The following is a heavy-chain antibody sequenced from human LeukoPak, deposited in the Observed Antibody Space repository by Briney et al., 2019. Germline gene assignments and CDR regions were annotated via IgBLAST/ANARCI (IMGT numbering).Heavy chain of an antibody. V-gene: IGHV5-51*07. J-gene: IGHJ4*02. CDR3: AGTEGGYYTWWH. Sequence: GGSLRLSCRGYGCRFTNYWIRWVHQMPGKGLEWIGIIYLRDSDTRYSPSFQGQVTISADKSISTAYLQWSSLKASDTAMYYCAGTEGGYYTWWHWGQGTLVTVSS. D-gene: IGHD3-22*01. CDR2: IYLRDSDT. CDR1: GCRFTNYW.